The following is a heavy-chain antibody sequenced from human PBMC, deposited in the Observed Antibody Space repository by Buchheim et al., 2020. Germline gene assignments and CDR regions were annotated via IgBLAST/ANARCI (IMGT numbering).Heavy chain of an antibody. Sequence: EVQLVESGGGLVQPGGSLRLSCAASGFTFSRYWMHWVRQAPGKGLVWVSRINGDGRSTTYADSVKGGFTISRDNTKHTVYLQMNSLRAEDMAVYYCAESSTMFGLGFWGQGTL. V-gene: IGHV3-74*01. J-gene: IGHJ4*02. CDR1: GFTFSRYW. CDR2: INGDGRST. D-gene: IGHD6-13*01. CDR3: AESSTMFGLGF.